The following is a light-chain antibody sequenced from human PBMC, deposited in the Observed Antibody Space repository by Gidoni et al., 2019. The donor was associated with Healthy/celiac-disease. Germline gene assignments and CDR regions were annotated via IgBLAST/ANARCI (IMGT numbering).Light chain of an antibody. CDR2: LNSDGSH. J-gene: IGLJ3*02. CDR3: QTWGTDNPVV. CDR1: SGHSSYA. V-gene: IGLV4-69*01. Sequence: QLVLTQSPSASASLGASVKPTCTLSSGHSSYAIDWHQQQPEKGPRYLMKLNSDGSHSKGDGTPDRFSGSSSGAERYLSISSLQSEDEADYYCQTWGTDNPVVFGGGTKLTVL.